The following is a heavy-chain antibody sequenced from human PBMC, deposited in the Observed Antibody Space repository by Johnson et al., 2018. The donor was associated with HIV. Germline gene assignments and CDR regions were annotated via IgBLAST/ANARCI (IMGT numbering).Heavy chain of an antibody. V-gene: IGHV3-15*01. CDR1: GFTFNNAW. J-gene: IGHJ3*02. Sequence: VQLVESGGGVVQPGGSLRLSCAASGFTFNNAWMSWVRQTPGKGLEWVGRIKSKTDGGTTDYAAPVKGRFTISRDDSTNTLYLQMNSLKTEDTAVYYCARDKGRGAFDIWGQGTMVTVSS. CDR3: ARDKGRGAFDI. CDR2: IKSKTDGGTT. D-gene: IGHD3-10*01.